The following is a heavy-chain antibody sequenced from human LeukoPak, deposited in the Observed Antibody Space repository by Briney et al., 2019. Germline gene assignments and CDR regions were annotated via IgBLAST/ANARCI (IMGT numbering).Heavy chain of an antibody. D-gene: IGHD1-26*01. Sequence: PGGPLRLSCAASGFTFNIYDMTWVRQAPGKGLEWVANINQDDSEKNYVDSVKGRFTISRDNAKNSLYLQMNSLRAEDTAVYYCARGWELCKYFDYWGQGTLVTVSS. CDR1: GFTFNIYD. J-gene: IGHJ4*02. CDR3: ARGWELCKYFDY. CDR2: INQDDSEK. V-gene: IGHV3-7*04.